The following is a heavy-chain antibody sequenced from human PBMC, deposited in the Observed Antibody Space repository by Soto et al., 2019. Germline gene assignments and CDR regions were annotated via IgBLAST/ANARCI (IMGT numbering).Heavy chain of an antibody. CDR1: GYTFSSYA. V-gene: IGHV1-18*04. D-gene: IGHD3-9*01. CDR3: ARDPGFRSDY. J-gene: IGHJ4*02. CDR2: INAYDGNT. Sequence: ASVKVSCKASGYTFSSYAMQWVRQAPGQRLEWMGWINAYDGNTNYSQKFQGRVTMTTDTSTSTAYMELRSLRSDDTAVYYCARDPGFRSDYWGQGTLVTVSS.